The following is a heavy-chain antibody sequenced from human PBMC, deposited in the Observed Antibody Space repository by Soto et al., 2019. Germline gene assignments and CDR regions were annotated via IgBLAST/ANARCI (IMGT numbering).Heavy chain of an antibody. Sequence: SETLSLTCSVSGDSIQKYWWSWIRQPPGKALEWIGYFYYRGDTNYNPSLKSRATVSGDMSKNQLFLRLTSVTAADTAVYYCARFTYYYDTPGHGMWFDPWGQGTLVTVSS. J-gene: IGHJ5*02. CDR2: FYYRGDT. CDR3: ARFTYYYDTPGHGMWFDP. CDR1: GDSIQKYW. D-gene: IGHD3-22*01. V-gene: IGHV4-59*01.